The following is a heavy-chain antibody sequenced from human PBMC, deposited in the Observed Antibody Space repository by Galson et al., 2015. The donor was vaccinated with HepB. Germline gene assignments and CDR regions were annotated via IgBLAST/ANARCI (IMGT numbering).Heavy chain of an antibody. J-gene: IGHJ4*02. V-gene: IGHV1-18*01. D-gene: IGHD3-16*01. CDR3: ARGGMGSIGGSTFDL. CDR1: SDTFATYA. CDR2: ISGYNGYT. Sequence: SVKVSCKASSDTFATYAHNWVRQAPGQGLEWMGWISGYNGYTTYQQTFQGRVTMTTDTSTTTAYLELRSLTSDDTAMYFCARGGMGSIGGSTFDLWGQGTLVTVSS.